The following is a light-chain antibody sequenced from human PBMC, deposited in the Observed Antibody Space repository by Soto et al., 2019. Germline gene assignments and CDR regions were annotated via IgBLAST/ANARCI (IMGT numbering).Light chain of an antibody. CDR3: QHYVGSPRT. CDR1: QSVRNNY. Sequence: ETVLTQSPGTVSLSPGERATLSCTTSQSVRNNYLAWYQQKPGQAPRLLIYGVFSRATGIPDRFSGSGSGTDFTLTISGLEPEDSAFYYRQHYVGSPRTFGQGTKLEI. J-gene: IGKJ2*01. CDR2: GVF. V-gene: IGKV3-20*01.